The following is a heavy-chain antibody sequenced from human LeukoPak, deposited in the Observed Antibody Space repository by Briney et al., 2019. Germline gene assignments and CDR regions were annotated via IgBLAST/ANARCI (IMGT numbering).Heavy chain of an antibody. J-gene: IGHJ4*02. CDR1: GFTFSSYS. D-gene: IGHD3-10*01. CDR3: ARGSFGEFFY. Sequence: HPGGSLRLSCAASGFTFSSYSMNWVRQAPGKGLEWVSFISTSSGTIYYADSVKGRFTISRDNAKNSLYVQMNSLRAEDTAVYYCARGSFGEFFYWGQGTLVTVSS. CDR2: ISTSSGTI. V-gene: IGHV3-48*01.